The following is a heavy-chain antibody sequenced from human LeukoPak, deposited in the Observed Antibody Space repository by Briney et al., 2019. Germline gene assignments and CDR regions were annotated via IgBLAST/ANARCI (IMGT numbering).Heavy chain of an antibody. D-gene: IGHD2-21*02. Sequence: SETLSLTCTVSGGPINSDYWSWIRQPPGKGLEGVGYIYYTGSTNYNPSLKSRVTISVDTSKNQFSLKLSSVTAADTAVYYCARGGVTFDYWGQGTLVTVSS. V-gene: IGHV4-59*01. J-gene: IGHJ4*02. CDR3: ARGGVTFDY. CDR2: IYYTGST. CDR1: GGPINSDY.